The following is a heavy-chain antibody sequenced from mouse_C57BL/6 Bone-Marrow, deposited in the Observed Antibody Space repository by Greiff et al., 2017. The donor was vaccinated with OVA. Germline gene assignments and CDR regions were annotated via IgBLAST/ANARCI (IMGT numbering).Heavy chain of an antibody. CDR3: ARRVVAVDY. D-gene: IGHD1-1*01. CDR1: GYTFTSYT. J-gene: IGHJ2*01. Sequence: QVQLKHSGAELARPGASVKMSCKASGYTFTSYTMHWVKQRPGQGLEWIGYINPSSGYTKYNQKFKDKATLTADKSSSTAYMQLSSLTAEDSAVYYCARRVVAVDYWGQGTTLTVSS. CDR2: INPSSGYT. V-gene: IGHV1-4*01.